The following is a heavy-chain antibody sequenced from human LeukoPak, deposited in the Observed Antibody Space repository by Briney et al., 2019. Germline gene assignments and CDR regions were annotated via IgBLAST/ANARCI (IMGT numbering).Heavy chain of an antibody. V-gene: IGHV4-59*01. Sequence: PSETLSLTCTVSGGSLNNYYWGWVRQPPGRGLEWVGYIYYSGTTSYNPSLKSRVTISVDTSKNQFSLRLTSVAAADTAVYYCARIVGHGYGDYWGQGTLVTVSS. J-gene: IGHJ4*02. D-gene: IGHD5-12*01. CDR3: ARIVGHGYGDY. CDR2: IYYSGTT. CDR1: GGSLNNYY.